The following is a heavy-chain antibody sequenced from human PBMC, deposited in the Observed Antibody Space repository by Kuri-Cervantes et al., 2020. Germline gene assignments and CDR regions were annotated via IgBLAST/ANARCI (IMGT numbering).Heavy chain of an antibody. CDR3: ARETDYGDYVNFDY. CDR2: INPNSGGT. V-gene: IGHV1-2*04. D-gene: IGHD4-17*01. CDR1: GYTFTSYD. J-gene: IGHJ4*02. Sequence: ASVKVSCKASGYTFTSYDINWVRQATGQGLEWMGWINPNSGGTNYAQKFQGWVTMTRDTSISTAYMELSRLRSDDTAVYYCARETDYGDYVNFDYWGQGTLVTVSS.